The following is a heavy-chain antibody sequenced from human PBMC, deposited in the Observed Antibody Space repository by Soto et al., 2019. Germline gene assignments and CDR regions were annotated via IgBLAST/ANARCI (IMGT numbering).Heavy chain of an antibody. CDR2: MNAGSGDT. Sequence: QVHLVQSGAEVQKPGASVKVSCKASGSTVTNYAVHWVRHAPGQSLEWMGWMNAGSGDTKSSQKFQGRVTITRDISASTVYMELSRLTSEDTAIYYCARGAYDFWSGYQYFDSWGQGSLVTVS. D-gene: IGHD3-3*01. J-gene: IGHJ4*02. CDR3: ARGAYDFWSGYQYFDS. V-gene: IGHV1-3*01. CDR1: GSTVTNYA.